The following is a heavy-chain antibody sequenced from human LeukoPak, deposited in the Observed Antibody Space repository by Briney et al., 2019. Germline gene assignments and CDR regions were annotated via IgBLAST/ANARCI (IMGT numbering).Heavy chain of an antibody. V-gene: IGHV3-9*01. Sequence: PGGSLRLSCAASGFTFDDYAMHWVRQAPGKGLEWVSGISWNSGSIGYADSVKGRFTISRDNAKNSLYLQMNSLRAEDTALYYCAKDTGIAVAGRGGIDYWGQGTLVTVSS. J-gene: IGHJ4*02. CDR3: AKDTGIAVAGRGGIDY. CDR2: ISWNSGSI. D-gene: IGHD6-19*01. CDR1: GFTFDDYA.